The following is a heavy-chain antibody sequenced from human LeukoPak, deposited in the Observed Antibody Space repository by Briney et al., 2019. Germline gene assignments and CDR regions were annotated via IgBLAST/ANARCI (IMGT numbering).Heavy chain of an antibody. CDR2: INHSGST. CDR3: ARGHYYDYVWGSSHNWFDH. J-gene: IGHJ5*02. CDR1: GGSFSGYY. V-gene: IGHV4-34*01. D-gene: IGHD3-16*01. Sequence: SETLSLTCAVYGGSFSGYYWSWIRQPPGKGLEWIGEINHSGSTNYNPSLKSRVTISVDTSKNQFSLKLSSVTAADTAVYYCARGHYYDYVWGSSHNWFDHWGQGTLVTVSS.